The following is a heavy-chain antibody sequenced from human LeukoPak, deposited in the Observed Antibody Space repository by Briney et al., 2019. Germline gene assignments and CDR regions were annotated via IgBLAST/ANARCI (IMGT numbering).Heavy chain of an antibody. CDR1: GGSISSYY. J-gene: IGHJ6*04. CDR2: IYYSGST. Sequence: PSETLSLTCTVSGGSISSYYWSWIRQPPGKGLEWIGYIYYSGSTNYNPSLKSRVTISVDTSKNQFSLKLSSVTAADTAVYYCARDVVGAKGMDVWGKGTTVTVSP. CDR3: ARDVVGAKGMDV. V-gene: IGHV4-59*01. D-gene: IGHD1-26*01.